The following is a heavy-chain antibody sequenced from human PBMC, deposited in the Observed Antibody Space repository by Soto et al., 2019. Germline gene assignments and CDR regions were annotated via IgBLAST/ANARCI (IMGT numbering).Heavy chain of an antibody. Sequence: SETLSLTCTVSGGSISSGGYYWSWIRQHPGKGLEWIGYIYYSGSTYYNPSLKSRVTISVDTSKNQFSLKLSSVTAADTAVYYCARDRGTGYYLTAFDIWGQGTMVTVSS. CDR2: IYYSGST. J-gene: IGHJ3*02. D-gene: IGHD3-10*01. CDR1: GGSISSGGYY. V-gene: IGHV4-31*03. CDR3: ARDRGTGYYLTAFDI.